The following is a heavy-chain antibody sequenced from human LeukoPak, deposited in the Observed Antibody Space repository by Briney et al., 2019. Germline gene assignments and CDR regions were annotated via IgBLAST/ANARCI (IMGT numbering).Heavy chain of an antibody. CDR2: INTDGSYS. Sequence: GGSLRLSCAASEFTFSYFWMHWFRQTPGKGLVWVSCINTDGSYSSYADSVKGRFTISRDNVRNTLYLQMNSLRAEDSAVYYCARDFDGPRASDYWGQGISVTVPS. J-gene: IGHJ4*02. D-gene: IGHD4-17*01. CDR1: EFTFSYFW. V-gene: IGHV3-74*01. CDR3: ARDFDGPRASDY.